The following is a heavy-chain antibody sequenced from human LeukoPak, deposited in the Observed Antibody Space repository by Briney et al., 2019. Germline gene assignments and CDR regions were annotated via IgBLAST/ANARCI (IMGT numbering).Heavy chain of an antibody. J-gene: IGHJ4*02. CDR3: VRDGGVSGYDLLDY. CDR2: TSFSGRTI. Sequence: GGSLRLSCAASGFIFSDYYMSWFRQVPGKGLEWIAYTSFSGRTIYYADSVKGRFTISRDNSKNTLYLQMNSLRAEDTAVYYCVRDGGVSGYDLLDYWGQGTLVTVSS. CDR1: GFIFSDYY. V-gene: IGHV3-11*04. D-gene: IGHD5-12*01.